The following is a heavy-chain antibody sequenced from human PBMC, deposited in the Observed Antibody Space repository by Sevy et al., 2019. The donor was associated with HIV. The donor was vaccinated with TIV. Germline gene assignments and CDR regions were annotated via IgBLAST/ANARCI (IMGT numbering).Heavy chain of an antibody. Sequence: SETLSLTCTVSGGSISSSSYYWGWIRQPPGKGLEWIGSISYSGSTYYNPSLKSRVTISVDTSKNQFSLKLSSVTAADTAVYYCARSPLLSRDVYNLDYWGQGTLVTVSS. CDR3: ARSPLLSRDVYNLDY. CDR1: GGSISSSSYY. CDR2: ISYSGST. D-gene: IGHD1-1*01. V-gene: IGHV4-39*01. J-gene: IGHJ4*02.